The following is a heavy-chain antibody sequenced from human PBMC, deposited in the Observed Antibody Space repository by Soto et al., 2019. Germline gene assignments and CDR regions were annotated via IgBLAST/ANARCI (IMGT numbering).Heavy chain of an antibody. D-gene: IGHD3-22*01. CDR1: GFTFSSYG. CDR2: IWYDGSNK. J-gene: IGHJ5*02. CDR3: ARNSGSSGYYPMWFDP. V-gene: IGHV3-33*01. Sequence: GGSLRLSCAASGFTFSSYGMHWVRQAPGKGLEWVAVIWYDGSNKYYADSVKGRFTISRDNSKNTLYLQMNSLRAEDTAVYYCARNSGSSGYYPMWFDPWGQGNMVTVSS.